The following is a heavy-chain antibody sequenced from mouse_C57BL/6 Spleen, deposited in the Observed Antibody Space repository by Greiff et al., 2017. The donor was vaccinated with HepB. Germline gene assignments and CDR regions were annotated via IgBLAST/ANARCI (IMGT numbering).Heavy chain of an antibody. CDR1: GYTFTSYW. CDR2: IHTNSGST. CDR3: ASDSSGPAMDY. Sequence: QVQLQQPGAELVKPGASVKLSCKASGYTFTSYWMHWVKQRPGQGLEWIGMIHTNSGSTNYNEKFKSKATLTVDKSASTAYMQLSSRTSEDSAVYYCASDSSGPAMDYWGQGTSVTVSS. J-gene: IGHJ4*01. D-gene: IGHD3-2*02. V-gene: IGHV1-64*01.